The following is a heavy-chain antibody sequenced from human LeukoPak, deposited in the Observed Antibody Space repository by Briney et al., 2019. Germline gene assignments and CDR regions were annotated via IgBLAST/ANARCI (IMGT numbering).Heavy chain of an antibody. V-gene: IGHV3-30-3*01. Sequence: GGSLRLSCAASGFTFSSYTMHWVRQAPDKGLEWVAVISHDGGNKYYADSVKGRFTISRDNSKNTLYLQMNGLRAEETAMYYCATPYTSGWSLYFDNWGQGALVTVSS. J-gene: IGHJ4*02. CDR3: ATPYTSGWSLYFDN. CDR1: GFTFSSYT. CDR2: ISHDGGNK. D-gene: IGHD6-19*01.